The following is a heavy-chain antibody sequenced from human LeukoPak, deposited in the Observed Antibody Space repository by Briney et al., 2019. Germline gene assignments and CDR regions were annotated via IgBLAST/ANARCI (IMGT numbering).Heavy chain of an antibody. CDR2: IIPIFGTA. V-gene: IGHV1-69*01. D-gene: IGHD3-10*01. Sequence: ASVKVSCKASGGTFSSYAISWVRQAPGQGLEWMGGIIPIFGTANYAQKFQGRVTITADESTSTAYMELNSLRSEDTAVYYCARDYYGSGSLTYYMDVWGKGTTVTISS. CDR1: GGTFSSYA. CDR3: ARDYYGSGSLTYYMDV. J-gene: IGHJ6*03.